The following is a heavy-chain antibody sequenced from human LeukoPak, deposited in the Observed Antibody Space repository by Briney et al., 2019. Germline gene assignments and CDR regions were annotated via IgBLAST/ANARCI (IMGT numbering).Heavy chain of an antibody. CDR2: INHSGST. Sequence: AETLSLTCAVYGGSFSGYHWSWIRQPPGKGLEWIGEINHSGSTNYNPSLKSRVTISLDTSKNQFSLKLSSVTAADTAVYYCASPGYSYGSGSYFYWGQGTLVTVSS. CDR1: GGSFSGYH. CDR3: ASPGYSYGSGSYFY. J-gene: IGHJ4*02. D-gene: IGHD3-10*01. V-gene: IGHV4-34*01.